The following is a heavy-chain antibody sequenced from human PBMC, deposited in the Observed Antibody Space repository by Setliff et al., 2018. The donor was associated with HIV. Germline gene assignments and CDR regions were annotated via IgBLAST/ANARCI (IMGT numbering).Heavy chain of an antibody. V-gene: IGHV4-59*01. J-gene: IGHJ6*02. Sequence: PSETLSLTCNVSGGSISGYYWSWVRQPPGKGLEWIGYIYYSGSTNYNPSLRSRVTISVDTSKNQVSLRLTSVTSADTALYYCARESQQYYDILTGFNYYHGMDVWGRGITVTVAS. D-gene: IGHD3-9*01. CDR3: ARESQQYYDILTGFNYYHGMDV. CDR2: IYYSGST. CDR1: GGSISGYY.